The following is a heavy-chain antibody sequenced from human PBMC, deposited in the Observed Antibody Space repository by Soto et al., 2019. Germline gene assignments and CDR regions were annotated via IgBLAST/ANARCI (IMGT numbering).Heavy chain of an antibody. V-gene: IGHV1-69*06. CDR2: IIPIFGTA. Sequence: QVQLVQSGAEVKKPGSSVKVSCKASGGTFSSYAISWVRQAPGQGLEWMGGIIPIFGTANYAQKFQGRVTITADKSTSTAYMELSSVRSEDTAVYYCARGGGRIVVVPAAKYGMDVWGQGTTVTVSS. CDR3: ARGGGRIVVVPAAKYGMDV. CDR1: GGTFSSYA. D-gene: IGHD2-2*01. J-gene: IGHJ6*02.